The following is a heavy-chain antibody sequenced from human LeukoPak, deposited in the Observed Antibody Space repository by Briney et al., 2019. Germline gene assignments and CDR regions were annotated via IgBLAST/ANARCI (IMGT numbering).Heavy chain of an antibody. J-gene: IGHJ4*02. CDR3: ARVIHLGELSLYDY. V-gene: IGHV5-10-1*01. CDR1: GYSFTTYW. D-gene: IGHD3-16*02. Sequence: GESLKISCKGSGYSFTTYWITWVRQMPGKGLEWMGRIDPSDSYTNYSPSFQGHVTISADKSISTAYLQWSSLKASDTAMYYCARVIHLGELSLYDYWGQGTLVTVPS. CDR2: IDPSDSYT.